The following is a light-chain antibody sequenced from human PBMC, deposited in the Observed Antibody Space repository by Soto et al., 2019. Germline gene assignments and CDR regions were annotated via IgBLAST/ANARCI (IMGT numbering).Light chain of an antibody. CDR1: NSNIGSHT. V-gene: IGLV1-44*01. CDR3: QSYDRSLRTYV. Sequence: QSVLTQPPSASGTPGQRVTMSCSGGNSNIGSHTVNWYQHLPGTAPTLLIFSNNQRPSGVPARFSGSKSGTSASLAISGLQSGDEGDYFCQSYDRSLRTYVFGTGTKVTVL. CDR2: SNN. J-gene: IGLJ1*01.